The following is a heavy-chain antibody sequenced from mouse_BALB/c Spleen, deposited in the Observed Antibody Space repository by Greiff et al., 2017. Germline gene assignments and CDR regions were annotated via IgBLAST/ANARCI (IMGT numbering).Heavy chain of an antibody. CDR1: GYTFTDYW. V-gene: IGHV1-69*01. J-gene: IGHJ2*01. D-gene: IGHD1-1*01. CDR3: ARRSITTVVYFDY. Sequence: VQLQQPGAELVMPGASVKMSCKASGYTFTDYWMHWVKQRPGQGLEWIGAIDTSDSYTSYNQKFKGKATLTVDESSSTAYMQLSSLTSEDSAVYYCARRSITTVVYFDYWGQGTTLTVSS. CDR2: IDTSDSYT.